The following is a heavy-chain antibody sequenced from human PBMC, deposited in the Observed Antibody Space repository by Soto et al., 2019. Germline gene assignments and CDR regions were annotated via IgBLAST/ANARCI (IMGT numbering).Heavy chain of an antibody. Sequence: QVQLVESGGGAVQPGRSLRLSCAASGFTFSSYGMHWVRQAPGKGLEWVAVISYDGSNKYYADSVKGRFTISRDNSKNTLYLQMNSLRAEDTAVYYCAKDGGYDYIWGSYRSGYYYMDVWGKGTTVTVSS. CDR1: GFTFSSYG. V-gene: IGHV3-30*18. CDR2: ISYDGSNK. J-gene: IGHJ6*03. D-gene: IGHD3-16*02. CDR3: AKDGGYDYIWGSYRSGYYYMDV.